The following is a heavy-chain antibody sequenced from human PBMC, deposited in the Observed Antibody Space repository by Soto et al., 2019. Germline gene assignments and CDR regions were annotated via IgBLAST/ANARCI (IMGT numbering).Heavy chain of an antibody. CDR1: GGSFSDFY. V-gene: IGHV4-34*01. CDR2: INHSGST. J-gene: IGHJ4*02. Sequence: QVQLQQWGAGLLKPSETLSLTCAVYGGSFSDFYWTWIRQLPGKGLEWIGEINHSGSTNYNPSLKSRVXXXVXXSKNQFSLNLRSVTAVDTAVYYCGPRGAVADPRGYWGQGTLVTVSS. CDR3: GPRGAVADPRGY. D-gene: IGHD6-19*01.